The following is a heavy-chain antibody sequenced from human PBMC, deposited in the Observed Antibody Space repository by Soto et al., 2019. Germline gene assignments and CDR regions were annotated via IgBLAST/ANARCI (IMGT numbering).Heavy chain of an antibody. CDR1: GDTFTFYS. CDR3: ASSYGSGYRAFDY. Sequence: QVQLVQSGAEVKRPGSSVKVSCKASGDTFTFYSINWVRQAPGLGLEWMGRINPILSMSNYAQRFQGRVTRSEDKSTSTAYMELGSLRSEDTAIYYCASSYGSGYRAFDYWGQGALVTVSS. J-gene: IGHJ4*02. D-gene: IGHD3-10*01. CDR2: INPILSMS. V-gene: IGHV1-69*02.